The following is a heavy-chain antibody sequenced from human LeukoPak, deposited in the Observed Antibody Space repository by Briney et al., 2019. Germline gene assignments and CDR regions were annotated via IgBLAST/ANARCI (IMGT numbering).Heavy chain of an antibody. CDR2: IYYSGST. V-gene: IGHV4-39*01. Sequence: SETLSLTCTVSGGSISSSSYYWGWIRQPPGKGLEWIGSIYYSGSTYYNPSLKSRVTISVDTSKNQFSLKLSSVTAADTAVYNCARIWVTDNWFDPWGQGTLVTVSS. CDR1: GGSISSSSYY. D-gene: IGHD2-21*02. J-gene: IGHJ5*02. CDR3: ARIWVTDNWFDP.